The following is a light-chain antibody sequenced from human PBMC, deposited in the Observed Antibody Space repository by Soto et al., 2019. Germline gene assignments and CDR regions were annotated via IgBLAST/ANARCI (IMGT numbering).Light chain of an antibody. J-gene: IGKJ4*01. CDR1: QSVSSN. CDR2: SAS. CDR3: QQYNNWLS. Sequence: EIVVTQSPATLSVSPGDRATLSCRASQSVSSNLAWYQQKPGQAPRLLIYSASTKATGVPARFSGSGSGTEFTLTISSLQSEDFAVYYCQQYNNWLSFGGGTKVEIK. V-gene: IGKV3-15*01.